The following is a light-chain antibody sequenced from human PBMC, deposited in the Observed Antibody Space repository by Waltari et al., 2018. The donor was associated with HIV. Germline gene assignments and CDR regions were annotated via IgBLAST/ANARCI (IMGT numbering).Light chain of an antibody. V-gene: IGKV1-5*01. CDR3: QQYNRYPYT. CDR2: EAS. CDR1: QSINNC. J-gene: IGKJ2*01. Sequence: DIQMTQSPSPLSASVGERVIITCRARQSINNCLAWYQQKPGETPNLLMHEASKLESGVPSRFIGTGSGTEFTLTINGLQPDDFTTYYCQQYNRYPYTFGQGTKLEIK.